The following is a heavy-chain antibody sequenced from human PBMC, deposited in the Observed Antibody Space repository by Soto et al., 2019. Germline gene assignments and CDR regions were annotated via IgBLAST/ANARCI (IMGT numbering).Heavy chain of an antibody. D-gene: IGHD3-22*01. CDR1: GDSVSSNSAA. J-gene: IGHJ3*02. CDR3: ARDIPRYDSSGYYYPAEAFDI. CDR2: TYYRSKWYN. Sequence: PSQTLSLTCAISGDSVSSNSAAWNWIRQSPSRGLEWLGRTYYRSKWYNDYAVSVKSRITINPDTSKNQFSLQLNPVTPEDTAVYYCARDIPRYDSSGYYYPAEAFDIWGQGTMVTVSS. V-gene: IGHV6-1*01.